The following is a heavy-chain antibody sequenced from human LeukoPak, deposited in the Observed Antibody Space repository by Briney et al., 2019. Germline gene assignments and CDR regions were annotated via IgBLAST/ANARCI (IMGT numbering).Heavy chain of an antibody. CDR2: INPNSGGT. CDR3: ARVAQAFPQDIVVVPAAIAYYYYYYMDV. Sequence: ASVKVSCKASGYTFTGYYMHWVRQAPGQGLEWMGWINPNSGGTNYAQKFQGRVTMTRDTSISTAYMELSRLRSDDTAVYYCARVAQAFPQDIVVVPAAIAYYYYYYMDVWGKGTTVTVSS. CDR1: GYTFTGYY. J-gene: IGHJ6*03. V-gene: IGHV1-2*02. D-gene: IGHD2-2*02.